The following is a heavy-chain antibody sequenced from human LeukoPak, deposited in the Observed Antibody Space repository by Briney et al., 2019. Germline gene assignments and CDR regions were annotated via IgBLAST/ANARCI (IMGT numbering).Heavy chain of an antibody. CDR2: IYYSGST. J-gene: IGHJ6*02. CDR3: ARHASSHPRWAEMDV. Sequence: SETLSLTCTVSGGSISSYYWNWIRQPPGKGLEWIGYIYYSGSTNYNPSLKSRVTISVDTSKNQFSLRLSSVTDADTAVYYCARHASSHPRWAEMDVWGQGTTVTVSS. CDR1: GGSISSYY. V-gene: IGHV4-59*08. D-gene: IGHD1-26*01.